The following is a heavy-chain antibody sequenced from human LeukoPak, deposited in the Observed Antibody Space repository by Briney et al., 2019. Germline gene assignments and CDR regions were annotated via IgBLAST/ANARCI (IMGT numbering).Heavy chain of an antibody. Sequence: ASVKVSCTASGYTFTSYGISWVRQAPGQGLEWMGWISAYNGNTNYAQKLQGRVTMTTDTSTSTAYMELRSLRSEDTAVYYCATVGAHCGGDCYSGEYYFDYWGQGTLVTVSS. CDR1: GYTFTSYG. D-gene: IGHD2-21*02. V-gene: IGHV1-18*01. J-gene: IGHJ4*02. CDR2: ISAYNGNT. CDR3: ATVGAHCGGDCYSGEYYFDY.